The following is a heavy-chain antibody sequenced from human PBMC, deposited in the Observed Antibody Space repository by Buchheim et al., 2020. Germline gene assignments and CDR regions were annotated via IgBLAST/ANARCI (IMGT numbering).Heavy chain of an antibody. CDR2: INYSGTA. Sequence: QVQLQESGPGLVKPSETLSLTCTVSGGSIRNYYWSWIRQPPGKGLEWIGNINYSGTANYNASLKTRVTISVVTAKNQFSLRVTSVTAADTAVYYCARQGQRLAMSYFDYWGQGTL. V-gene: IGHV4-59*01. D-gene: IGHD6-25*01. J-gene: IGHJ4*02. CDR3: ARQGQRLAMSYFDY. CDR1: GGSIRNYY.